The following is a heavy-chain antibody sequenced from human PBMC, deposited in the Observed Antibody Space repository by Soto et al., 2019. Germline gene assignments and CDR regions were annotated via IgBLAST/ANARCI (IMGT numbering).Heavy chain of an antibody. Sequence: GGSLRLSCAASGSSFPNYPMHWVRQTPDKGLEWLAVISHDGVTKNSADSVKGRFSISRDNSRNRLYLDMNSLRTEDTAMYYCVRGGYSSSWERLDPWGQGTLVTVSS. CDR2: ISHDGVTK. CDR1: GSSFPNYP. J-gene: IGHJ5*02. D-gene: IGHD4-4*01. V-gene: IGHV3-30-3*01. CDR3: VRGGYSSSWERLDP.